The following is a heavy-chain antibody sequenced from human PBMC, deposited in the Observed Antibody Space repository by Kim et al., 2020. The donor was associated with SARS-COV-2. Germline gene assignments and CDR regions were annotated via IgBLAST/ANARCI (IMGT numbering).Heavy chain of an antibody. J-gene: IGHJ4*02. V-gene: IGHV3-64D*09. D-gene: IGHD1-26*01. CDR3: VKRTDSGSFYDS. Sequence: GGSLRLSCSASGFIFSSSAMDWVRQTPGKGLDYVSGISNDGHRTYYGDSVRGRFTISRDNYKNTLYLQMSSLISEDTAVYYCVKRTDSGSFYDSWGQGTL. CDR1: GFIFSSSA. CDR2: ISNDGHRT.